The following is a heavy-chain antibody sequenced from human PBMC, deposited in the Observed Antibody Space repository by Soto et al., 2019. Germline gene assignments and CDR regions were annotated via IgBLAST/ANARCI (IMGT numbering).Heavy chain of an antibody. CDR1: GYSFTSYW. J-gene: IGHJ6*02. CDR3: ARCGRYSSSPKSYYYYYGMDV. V-gene: IGHV5-51*01. Sequence: GESLKISCKGSGYSFTSYWIGWVRQMPGKGLEWMGIIYPGDSDTRYSPSFQGQVTISADKSISTAYLQWSSLKASDTAMYYCARCGRYSSSPKSYYYYYGMDVWGQGTTVTVS. D-gene: IGHD6-6*01. CDR2: IYPGDSDT.